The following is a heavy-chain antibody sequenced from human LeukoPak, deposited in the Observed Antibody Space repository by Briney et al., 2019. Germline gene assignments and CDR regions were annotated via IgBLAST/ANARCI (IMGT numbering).Heavy chain of an antibody. V-gene: IGHV4-61*01. J-gene: IGHJ3*02. Sequence: SETLSLTCTVSGDSVSSGSYYWSWIRQPPGKGLEWIGYIYYSGSTNYNPSLKSRVTISVDTSKNQFSLKLSSVTAADAAVYYCARDWSYYYDSSGYYAAFDIWGQGTMVTVSS. D-gene: IGHD3-22*01. CDR2: IYYSGST. CDR1: GDSVSSGSYY. CDR3: ARDWSYYYDSSGYYAAFDI.